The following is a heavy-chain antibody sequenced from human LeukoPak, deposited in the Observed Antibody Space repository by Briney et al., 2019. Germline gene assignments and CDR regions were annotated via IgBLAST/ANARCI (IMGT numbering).Heavy chain of an antibody. CDR3: AKDRSPPRRGYSYGYPDY. D-gene: IGHD5-18*01. V-gene: IGHV3-30*18. CDR2: ISYDGSNK. J-gene: IGHJ4*02. Sequence: GGSLRLSCAASGFTFISFGMHWVRQAPGKGLEWVAVISYDGSNKYYADSVKGRFTISRDNSKNTLYLQMNSLRAEDTAVYYCAKDRSPPRRGYSYGYPDYWGQGTLVTVSS. CDR1: GFTFISFG.